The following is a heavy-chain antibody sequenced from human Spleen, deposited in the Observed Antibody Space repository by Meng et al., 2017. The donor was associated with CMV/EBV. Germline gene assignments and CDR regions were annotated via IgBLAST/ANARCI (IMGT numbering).Heavy chain of an antibody. CDR1: GGSISSSSYY. D-gene: IGHD6-6*01. CDR3: ARRGSSSLAPIDY. CDR2: IYYSGST. Sequence: GSLRLSCTVSGGSISSSSYYWGWIRQPPGKGLEWIGSIYYSGSTYYNPSLKSRVTISVDTSKNQFSLKLSSVTAADTAVYYCARRGSSSLAPIDYWGQGTLVTVSS. V-gene: IGHV4-39*07. J-gene: IGHJ4*02.